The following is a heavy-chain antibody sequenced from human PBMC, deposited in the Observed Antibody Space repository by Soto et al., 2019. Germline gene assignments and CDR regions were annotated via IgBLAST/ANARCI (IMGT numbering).Heavy chain of an antibody. J-gene: IGHJ6*02. CDR2: INTYNGNT. V-gene: IGHV1-18*01. D-gene: IGHD3-16*01. CDR1: GYSFTRYG. CDR3: AMVDVYVTTSPQDV. Sequence: ASVKVSCKASGYSFTRYGIAWARQAPGQGLEWMGWINTYNGNTNYAQSLQGRVTLTTDTSTGTAYMELTSLRSNDTAIYYCAMVDVYVTTSPQDVWGQGTTVTVAS.